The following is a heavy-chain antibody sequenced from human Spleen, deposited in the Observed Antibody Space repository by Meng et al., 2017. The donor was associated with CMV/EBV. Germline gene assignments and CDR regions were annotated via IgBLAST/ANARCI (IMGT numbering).Heavy chain of an antibody. CDR2: ISGSGGST. D-gene: IGHD1/OR15-1a*01. J-gene: IGHJ4*02. V-gene: IGHV3-23*01. Sequence: LRLSCAASGFTFSSYAMGWDRQAPGKGLEGVSAISGSGGSTYYADSVKGRFTISRDNSKSTLYLQMNSLRAEDTAVYYCAKAPGNTDYWGQGTLVTVSS. CDR3: AKAPGNTDY. CDR1: GFTFSSYA.